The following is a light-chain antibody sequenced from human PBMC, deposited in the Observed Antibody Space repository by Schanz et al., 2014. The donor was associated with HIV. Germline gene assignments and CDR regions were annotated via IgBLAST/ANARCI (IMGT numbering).Light chain of an antibody. Sequence: EIVMTQSPATLSLSPGERATLSCRASQSFTSKYLAWYQQKPGQAPRLLIYDASNRATGIPARFSGSGSGTDFTLTISSLEPEDFAVYYCQQRSNWPLTFGGGTKVEIK. V-gene: IGKV3-11*01. CDR1: QSFTSKY. CDR2: DAS. CDR3: QQRSNWPLT. J-gene: IGKJ4*01.